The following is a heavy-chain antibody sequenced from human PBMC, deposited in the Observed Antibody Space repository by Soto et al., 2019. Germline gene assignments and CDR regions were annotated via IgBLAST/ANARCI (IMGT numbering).Heavy chain of an antibody. V-gene: IGHV3-48*02. CDR3: ARDVAAPYYYDSSGYYSTYYYYGMDV. J-gene: IGHJ6*02. D-gene: IGHD3-22*01. Sequence: GGSLRLSCAASGFTFSSYSMNWVRQAPGKGLEWVSYISSSSSTIYYADSVKGRFTISRDNAKNSLYLQMNSLRDEDTAVYYCARDVAAPYYYDSSGYYSTYYYYGMDVWGQGTTVTVSS. CDR2: ISSSSSTI. CDR1: GFTFSSYS.